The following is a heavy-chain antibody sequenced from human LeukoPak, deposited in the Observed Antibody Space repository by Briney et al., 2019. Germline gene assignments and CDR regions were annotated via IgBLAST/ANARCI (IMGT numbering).Heavy chain of an antibody. Sequence: ASVKVSCKASGYTFTGYYMHWVRQAPGQGLEWMGWINPNSGGTNYAQKFQGRVTMTRDTSISTAYMELSRLRSDDTAVYYCARGGITIFGVVILFDYWGRGTLVTVSS. V-gene: IGHV1-2*02. CDR3: ARGGITIFGVVILFDY. J-gene: IGHJ4*02. CDR1: GYTFTGYY. D-gene: IGHD3-3*01. CDR2: INPNSGGT.